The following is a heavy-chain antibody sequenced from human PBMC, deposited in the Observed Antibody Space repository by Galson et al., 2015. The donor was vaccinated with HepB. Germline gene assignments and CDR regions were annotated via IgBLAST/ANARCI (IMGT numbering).Heavy chain of an antibody. CDR1: GYTFTRYA. CDR2: INVGNNNT. V-gene: IGHV1-3*01. J-gene: IGHJ4*02. Sequence: SVKVSCKASGYTFTRYAMHWVRQAPGQRLEWMGWINVGNNNTIYSQKFQGRVTITRDTSSNTAYMELSGLRSEDTAIYYCARGYYDSSGYCDYWGQGTLVTVSS. CDR3: ARGYYDSSGYCDY. D-gene: IGHD3-22*01.